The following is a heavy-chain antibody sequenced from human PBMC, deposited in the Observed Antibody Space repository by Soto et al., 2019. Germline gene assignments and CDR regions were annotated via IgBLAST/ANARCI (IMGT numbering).Heavy chain of an antibody. CDR1: GGSFNNYF. D-gene: IGHD3-10*01. CDR3: ARGDYGKYDAYNWFDP. Sequence: QVSLQQWGAGLVRRSETLSLTGAVYGGSFNNYFWSWIRQPPGKGLEWIGEVCPGGRTNYSPTLKREVRITVAASKNQFSLRLTSVTVADTAVYYCARGDYGKYDAYNWFDPWGQGNLVIVAS. CDR2: VCPGGRT. J-gene: IGHJ5*02. V-gene: IGHV4-34*02.